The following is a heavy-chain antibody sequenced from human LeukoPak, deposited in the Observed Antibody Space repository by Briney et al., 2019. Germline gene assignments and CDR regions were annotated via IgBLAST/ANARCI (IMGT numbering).Heavy chain of an antibody. CDR3: AREPYPPPWYYFDY. D-gene: IGHD2-8*02. J-gene: IGHJ4*02. Sequence: ASVKVSCKASGYSFTRYGISWVRQAPGQGLEWMGWINPNSGGTSYAQNFQGRVTMTRDTSINTAYMEVSRLRSDDTAVYYCAREPYPPPWYYFDYWGQGTLVTVSS. CDR2: INPNSGGT. CDR1: GYSFTRYG. V-gene: IGHV1-2*02.